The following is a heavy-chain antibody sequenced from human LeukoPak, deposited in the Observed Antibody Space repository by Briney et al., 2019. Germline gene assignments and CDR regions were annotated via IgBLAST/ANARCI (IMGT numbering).Heavy chain of an antibody. CDR3: ARAGSGYSFDY. V-gene: IGHV4-59*01. CDR2: IYYSGST. Sequence: KASETLSLTCTVSGGSISSYYWSWIRQPPGKGLEWIGYIYYSGSTNYNPSLKSRVTISVDTSKNQFSLKLNSVTAADTAVYYCARAGSGYSFDYWGQGTLVTVSS. J-gene: IGHJ4*02. D-gene: IGHD3-22*01. CDR1: GGSISSYY.